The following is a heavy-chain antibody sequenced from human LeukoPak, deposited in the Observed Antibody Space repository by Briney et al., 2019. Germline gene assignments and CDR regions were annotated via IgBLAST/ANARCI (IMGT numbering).Heavy chain of an antibody. CDR2: IIPIFGTA. CDR3: ARDETGPEWELPFDY. D-gene: IGHD1-26*01. CDR1: GGTFSSYA. V-gene: IGHV1-69*05. J-gene: IGHJ4*02. Sequence: SVKVSCKASGGTFSSYAISWVRQAPGQRLEWMGRIIPIFGTANYAQKFQGRVTITTDESTSTAYMELSSLRSEDTAVYYCARDETGPEWELPFDYWGQGTLVTVSS.